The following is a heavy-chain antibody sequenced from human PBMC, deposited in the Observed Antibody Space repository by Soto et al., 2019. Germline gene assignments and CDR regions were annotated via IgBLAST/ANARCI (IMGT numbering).Heavy chain of an antibody. CDR3: ARSIVAAGNRWFDP. D-gene: IGHD6-13*01. J-gene: IGHJ5*02. CDR2: IDWDDDK. Sequence: SGPTLVNPTRTLTLTCTFSGFSLSTSGMRVSWIRQPPGKALEWLARIDWDDDKLYSTSLKTRLTISKDTSKNQVVLTMTNMDPVDTATYYCARSIVAAGNRWFDPWGQGTLVTVSS. V-gene: IGHV2-70*04. CDR1: GFSLSTSGMR.